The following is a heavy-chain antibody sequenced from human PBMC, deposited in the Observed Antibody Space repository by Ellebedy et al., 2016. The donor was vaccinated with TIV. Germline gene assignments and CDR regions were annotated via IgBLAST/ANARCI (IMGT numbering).Heavy chain of an antibody. CDR1: GYKLTNYW. V-gene: IGHV5-51*01. D-gene: IGHD5-18*01. Sequence: GESLKISCRGSGYKLTNYWIGWVRQMPGKGLEWIGIIYPGDSNTMYSPSFQGQVTISADKSGSTAYLQWTSLKATDTALYFRASNYGYGVPVDFWGQGTLVIVSS. J-gene: IGHJ4*02. CDR2: IYPGDSNT. CDR3: ASNYGYGVPVDF.